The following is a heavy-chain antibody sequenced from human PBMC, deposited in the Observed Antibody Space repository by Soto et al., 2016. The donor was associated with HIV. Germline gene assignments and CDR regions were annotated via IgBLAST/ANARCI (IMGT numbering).Heavy chain of an antibody. V-gene: IGHV3-20*04. CDR3: ARVQSYYDIFDPPKAYYYYMDV. CDR1: GFTFDDYG. CDR2: INWNGGST. J-gene: IGHJ6*03. D-gene: IGHD3-9*01. Sequence: EVQLVESGGGVVRPGGSLRLSCAASGFTFDDYGMNWVRQAPGKGLEWVSSINWNGGSTSYGDSVKGRFTISRDNARNSLYLQMKSLRAEDTALYYCARVQSYYDIFDPPKAYYYYMDVWGK.